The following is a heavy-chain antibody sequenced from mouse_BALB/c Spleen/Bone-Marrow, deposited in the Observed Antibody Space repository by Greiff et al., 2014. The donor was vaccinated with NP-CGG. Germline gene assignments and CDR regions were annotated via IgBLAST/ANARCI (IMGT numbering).Heavy chain of an antibody. J-gene: IGHJ4*01. V-gene: IGHV1S137*01. CDR1: GYTFTDHA. D-gene: IGHD2-14*01. CDR2: ISGYYGDA. Sequence: QVQLQQSGAKLVRPGVSVKISCKGSGYTFTDHAIHWVKRSHAKSLEWIGVISGYYGDAIYNQKFKGKATMTVDKSSSTAYMELTRLTSEDSAIYYCARSGKVRNAMDYWGQGTSVTVPS. CDR3: ARSGKVRNAMDY.